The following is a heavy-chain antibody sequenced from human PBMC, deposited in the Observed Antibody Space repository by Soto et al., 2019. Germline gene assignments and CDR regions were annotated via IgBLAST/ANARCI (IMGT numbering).Heavy chain of an antibody. CDR2: IYYSGST. D-gene: IGHD6-6*01. J-gene: IGHJ3*02. CDR3: ARDLSIAARPWAFDI. CDR1: VGSISRGDYY. Sequence: SETLSLTCAVSVGSISRGDYYWIWIRHPPGKGLEWIGYIYYSGSTYYNPSLKSRVTISVDTSKNQFSLKLSSVTAADTAVYYCARDLSIAARPWAFDIWGQGTMVTVSS. V-gene: IGHV4-30-4*01.